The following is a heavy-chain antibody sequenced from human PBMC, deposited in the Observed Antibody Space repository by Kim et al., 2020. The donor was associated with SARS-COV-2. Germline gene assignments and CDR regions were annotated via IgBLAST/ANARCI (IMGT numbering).Heavy chain of an antibody. D-gene: IGHD4-4*01. CDR1: GYTLTSYV. Sequence: ASVKVSCKASGYTLTSYVIHWVRQAPGQRLEWMGWINAGNGDTKFSQKFQGRVTFTRDTSSSTAYMELSSLRNDDTAVYYCATWTYSNYYFYYWGQGTLVTVSS. V-gene: IGHV1-3*01. J-gene: IGHJ4*02. CDR3: ATWTYSNYYFYY. CDR2: INAGNGDT.